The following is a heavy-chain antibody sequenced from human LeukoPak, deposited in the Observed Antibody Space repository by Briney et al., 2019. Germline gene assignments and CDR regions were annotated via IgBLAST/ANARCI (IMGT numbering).Heavy chain of an antibody. CDR3: AKSPFYDSKVNWFDP. Sequence: PGGSLRLSCAASGFTFSSYGMHWVRQAPGKGLEWVAVISYDGSNKYYADSVKGRFTISRDNSKNTLYLQMNSLRAEDTAVYYCAKSPFYDSKVNWFDPWGQGTLVTVSS. V-gene: IGHV3-30*18. CDR2: ISYDGSNK. CDR1: GFTFSSYG. D-gene: IGHD3-22*01. J-gene: IGHJ5*02.